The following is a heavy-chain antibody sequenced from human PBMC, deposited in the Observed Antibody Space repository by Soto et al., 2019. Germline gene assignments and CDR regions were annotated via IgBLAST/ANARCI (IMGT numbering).Heavy chain of an antibody. CDR1: GGSFSCYY. V-gene: IGHV4-34*01. CDR3: ARGPTYSSFDY. CDR2: INHSGST. J-gene: IGHJ4*02. D-gene: IGHD4-4*01. Sequence: PSETLSLTCAVYGGSFSCYYWIWIRQPPGKGLEWIGEINHSGSTNYNPSLKSRVTISVDTSKNQFSLKLSSVTAADTAVYYCARGPTYSSFDYWGQGTLVTVSS.